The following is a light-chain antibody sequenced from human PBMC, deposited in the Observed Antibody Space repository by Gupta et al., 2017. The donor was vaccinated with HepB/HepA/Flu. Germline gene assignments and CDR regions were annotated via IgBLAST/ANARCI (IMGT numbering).Light chain of an antibody. CDR2: DAS. CDR3: QQRSNWPPYT. J-gene: IGKJ2*01. Sequence: EIVLTQSPATLSLSPGAGATLSCRASQSVSSYLAWYQQKPGQAPRLLIYDASNRATGIPARFSGSGSGTDFTLTISSLEPEDFAVYYCQQRSNWPPYTFGQWTKLQIK. CDR1: QSVSSY. V-gene: IGKV3-11*01.